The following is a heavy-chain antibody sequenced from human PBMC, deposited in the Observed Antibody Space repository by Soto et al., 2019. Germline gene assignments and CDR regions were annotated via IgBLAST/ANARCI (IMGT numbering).Heavy chain of an antibody. D-gene: IGHD3-22*01. J-gene: IGHJ4*01. CDR1: GYSFPSYW. Sequence: PGESLKISCKGSGYSFPSYWIAWVRQMPGKGLECVGTIYPGDSDTRYSPSFQGQVTISADKSFSTAYLQWSSLKASDTAIYYCASYDSIDYFHFKYWGQGTLVTVSS. CDR2: IYPGDSDT. V-gene: IGHV5-51*01. CDR3: ASYDSIDYFHFKY.